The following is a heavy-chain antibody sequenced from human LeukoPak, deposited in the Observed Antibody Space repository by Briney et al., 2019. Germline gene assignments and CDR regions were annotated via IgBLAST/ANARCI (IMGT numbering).Heavy chain of an antibody. J-gene: IGHJ6*02. CDR2: IYHSGTT. D-gene: IGHD3-22*01. V-gene: IGHV4-30-4*01. CDR1: GDSISSADNY. CDR3: ARDRVYYYDSSGYYSLTGYYYGMDV. Sequence: PSETLSLTCTVSGDSISSADNYWSWIRQPPGKGLEWIGYIYHSGTTDCNPSLKSRITISVDMSKNQFSLKLSSVTAADTAVYYCARDRVYYYDSSGYYSLTGYYYGMDVWGQGTTVTVTS.